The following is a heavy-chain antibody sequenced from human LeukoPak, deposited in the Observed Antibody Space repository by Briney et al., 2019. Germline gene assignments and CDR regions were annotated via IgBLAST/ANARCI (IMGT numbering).Heavy chain of an antibody. CDR3: ASHRSNIGSGYFPVFGY. Sequence: SAPLSLTFAFYGGSFSGYYWSGIRPPPGKGLEGIGEINNRGSTNYKPSLKSRVTISVDTSKNQFSLKLSSVTAADTAVYYCASHRSNIGSGYFPVFGYWGQGTLVTVSS. D-gene: IGHD3-22*01. CDR1: GGSFSGYY. CDR2: INNRGST. J-gene: IGHJ4*02. V-gene: IGHV4-34*01.